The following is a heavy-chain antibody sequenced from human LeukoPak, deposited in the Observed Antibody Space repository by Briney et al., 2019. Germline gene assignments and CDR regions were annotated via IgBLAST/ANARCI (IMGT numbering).Heavy chain of an antibody. CDR1: GFTFTDIA. V-gene: IGHV3-23*01. CDR3: AYDSSSCTTTTCFFDY. D-gene: IGHD2-2*01. Sequence: GGSLRLSCAASGFTFTDIAMSWVRQPPGKGLEWVSAISADGAYTYYADSVKGRFTISRDNSKSTLFLKMNSLKADDSDLYYCAYDSSSCTTTTCFFDYWGQGTQVTVSS. J-gene: IGHJ4*02. CDR2: ISADGAYT.